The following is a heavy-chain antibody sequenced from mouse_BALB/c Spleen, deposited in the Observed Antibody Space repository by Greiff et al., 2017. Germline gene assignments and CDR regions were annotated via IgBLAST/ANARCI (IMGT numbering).Heavy chain of an antibody. V-gene: IGHV5-6*01. CDR1: GFTFSSYG. CDR2: ISSGGSYT. Sequence: EVKLVESGGDLVKPGGSLKLSCAASGFTFSSYGMSWVRQTPDKRLEWVATISSGGSYTYYPDSVKGRFTISRDNAKNTLYLQMSSLKSEDTAMYYCAREGDDYAIDYWGQGTSVTVSS. D-gene: IGHD2-4*01. J-gene: IGHJ4*01. CDR3: AREGDDYAIDY.